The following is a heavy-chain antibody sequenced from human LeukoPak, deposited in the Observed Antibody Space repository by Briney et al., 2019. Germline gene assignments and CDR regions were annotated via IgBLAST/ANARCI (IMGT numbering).Heavy chain of an antibody. CDR1: GGSFSGYY. V-gene: IGHV4-34*01. J-gene: IGHJ4*02. CDR3: ARGPSTKKYDYVWGSYRSPPFDY. CDR2: INHSGST. Sequence: SETLSLTSAVYGGSFSGYYWSWIRQPPGKGLEWIGEINHSGSTNYNPSLKSRVTISVDTSKNQFSLKLSSVTAADTAVYYCARGPSTKKYDYVWGSYRSPPFDYWGQGTLVTVSS. D-gene: IGHD3-16*02.